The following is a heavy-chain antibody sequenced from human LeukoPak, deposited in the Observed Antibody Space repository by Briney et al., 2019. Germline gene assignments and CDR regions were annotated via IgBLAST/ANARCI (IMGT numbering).Heavy chain of an antibody. CDR3: ARRKDEVTATFDY. J-gene: IGHJ4*02. CDR2: IFSSGTT. D-gene: IGHD2-21*02. Sequence: PSETLSLTCTVSGSSVSSSLYYWGWIRQPPGKGLEWLGNIFSSGTTYYNQSLKSRVTISVDTSKNQFSLKVRGVTAADTAVYYCARRKDEVTATFDYWGQGILVTVSS. V-gene: IGHV4-39*01. CDR1: GSSVSSSLYY.